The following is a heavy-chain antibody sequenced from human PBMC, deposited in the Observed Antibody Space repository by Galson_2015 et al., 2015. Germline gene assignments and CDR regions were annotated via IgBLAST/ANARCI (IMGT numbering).Heavy chain of an antibody. CDR3: VMPFGY. CDR2: IFDSGGT. J-gene: IGHJ4*02. CDR1: GGSLSRSRFY. V-gene: IGHV4-39*05. D-gene: IGHD2-2*01. Sequence: GNPSPTRTVSGGSLSRSRFYWAWVRQPPGKGVEGVGEIFDSGGTHHKPSLQSRNSLSPDTSKNEFSLRLSSVTAADTAVYYCVMPFGYWGQGTLVTVSS.